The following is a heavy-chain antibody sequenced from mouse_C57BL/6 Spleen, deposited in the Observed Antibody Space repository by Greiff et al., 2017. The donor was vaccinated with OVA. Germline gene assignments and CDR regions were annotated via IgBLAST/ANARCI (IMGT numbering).Heavy chain of an antibody. D-gene: IGHD1-1*01. V-gene: IGHV1-61*01. CDR1: GYTFTSYW. CDR3: ARGDYYYGSSYRFDY. CDR2: IYPSDSET. Sequence: VQLQQPGAELVRPGSSVKLSCKASGYTFTSYWMDWVKQRPGQGLEWIGNIYPSDSETHYNQKFKDKATLTVDKSSSTAYMQLSSLTSEDSAVYYCARGDYYYGSSYRFDYWGQGTTLTVSS. J-gene: IGHJ2*01.